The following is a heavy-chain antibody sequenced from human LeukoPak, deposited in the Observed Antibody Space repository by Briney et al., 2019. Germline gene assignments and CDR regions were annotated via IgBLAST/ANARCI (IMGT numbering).Heavy chain of an antibody. CDR3: ARNSYCGGDCYLYYFDY. CDR2: ISYDGSNK. J-gene: IGHJ4*02. CDR1: GFTFSSYA. Sequence: GRSLRLSCAASGFTFSSYAMHWVRQAPGKGLEWVAVISYDGSNKYYADSVKGRFTISRDNSKNTLYLQMNSLRAEDTAVYYCARNSYCGGDCYLYYFDYWGQGTLVTVSS. V-gene: IGHV3-30-3*01. D-gene: IGHD2-21*02.